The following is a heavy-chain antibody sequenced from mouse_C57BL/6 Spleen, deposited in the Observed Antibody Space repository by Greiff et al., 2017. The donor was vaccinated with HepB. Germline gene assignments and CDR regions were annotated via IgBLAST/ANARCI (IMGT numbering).Heavy chain of an antibody. V-gene: IGHV1-55*01. J-gene: IGHJ3*01. CDR3: ESDGYDYASWFAY. Sequence: QVQLQQPGAELVKPGASVKMSCKASGYTFTSYWITWVKQRPGQGLEWIGDIYPGSGSTNYNEKFKSKATLTVDTSSSTAYMQLSSLTSEDTAVYYGESDGYDYASWFAYWGQGTLVTVSA. D-gene: IGHD2-4*01. CDR1: GYTFTSYW. CDR2: IYPGSGST.